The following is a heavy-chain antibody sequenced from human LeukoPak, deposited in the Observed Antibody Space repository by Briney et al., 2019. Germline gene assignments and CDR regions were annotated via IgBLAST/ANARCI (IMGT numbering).Heavy chain of an antibody. CDR3: AKDPGNYDILTGYYGQDSSGTREYYFDY. Sequence: GGSLRLSCAASGFTFSSYSMNWVRQAPGKGLEWVSSISSSSSYIYYADSVKGRFTISRDNSKNTLYLQMNSLRAEDTVVYYCAKDPGNYDILTGYYGQDSSGTREYYFDYWGQGTLVTVSS. CDR2: ISSSSSYI. J-gene: IGHJ4*02. CDR1: GFTFSSYS. D-gene: IGHD3-9*01. V-gene: IGHV3-21*01.